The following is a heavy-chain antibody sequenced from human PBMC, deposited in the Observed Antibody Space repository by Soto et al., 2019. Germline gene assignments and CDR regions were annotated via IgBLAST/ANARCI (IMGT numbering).Heavy chain of an antibody. D-gene: IGHD3-10*01. J-gene: IGHJ5*02. CDR1: GGSFSAYY. CDR3: ARAQFYSGSGNYNNLMFDA. Sequence: SETLSLTCAVYGGSFSAYYLSWIRQPPGKGLEWIGEINHSGGTSYNPSLKSRVTISVDMSNNQFSLTLNSMTAADTAVYYCARAQFYSGSGNYNNLMFDAWGQGIQVTVSS. CDR2: INHSGGT. V-gene: IGHV4-34*01.